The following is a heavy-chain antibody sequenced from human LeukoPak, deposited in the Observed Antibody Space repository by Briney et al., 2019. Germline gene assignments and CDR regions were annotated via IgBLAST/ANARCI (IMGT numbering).Heavy chain of an antibody. J-gene: IGHJ3*02. V-gene: IGHV1-2*02. D-gene: IGHD3-10*01. CDR2: INPNSGGT. CDR1: GYTFTGYY. Sequence: ASVKVSCKASGYTFTGYYMHWVRQAPGQGLEWMGWINPNSGGTNYAQKFQGRVTMTRDTSISTAYMELSRLRSDDTAVHYCARGALTGRRDAFDIWGQGTMVTVSS. CDR3: ARGALTGRRDAFDI.